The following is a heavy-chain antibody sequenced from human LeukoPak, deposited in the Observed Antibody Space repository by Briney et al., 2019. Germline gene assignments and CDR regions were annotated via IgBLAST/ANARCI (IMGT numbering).Heavy chain of an antibody. Sequence: GRSLRLSCAASGFTFSTYDMSWVRQAPSKWLEWVSFISHSGIIANYAASVKGRFTISRGNSKNTLYLQMNSLRLEDTAVYYCAKAVPTATHYWGQGTLVTVPS. CDR3: AKAVPTATHY. D-gene: IGHD2-15*01. J-gene: IGHJ4*02. CDR2: ISHSGIIA. V-gene: IGHV3-23*01. CDR1: GFTFSTYD.